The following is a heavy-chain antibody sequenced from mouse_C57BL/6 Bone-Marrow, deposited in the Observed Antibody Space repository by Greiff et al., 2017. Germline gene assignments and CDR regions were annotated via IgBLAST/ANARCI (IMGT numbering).Heavy chain of an antibody. CDR3: ARDGLWCVAD. CDR2: ISYDGSN. J-gene: IGHJ3*01. Sequence: VQLKESGPGLVKPSQSLSLTCSVTGYSITSGYYWNWIRQFPGNKLEWMGYISYDGSNNYNPSLKNRISITRDTSKNQFFLKLNSVTTEDTATYYCARDGLWCVADWGQGTLVTVSA. D-gene: IGHD1-1*02. CDR1: GYSITSGYY. V-gene: IGHV3-6*01.